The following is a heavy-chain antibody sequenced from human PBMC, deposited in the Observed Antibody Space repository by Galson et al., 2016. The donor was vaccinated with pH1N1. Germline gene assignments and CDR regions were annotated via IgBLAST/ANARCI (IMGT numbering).Heavy chain of an antibody. CDR2: IIGMFAKT. V-gene: IGHV1-69*13. J-gene: IGHJ4*01. CDR1: GGTFSSFG. CDR3: ARSPGYMVTALDN. D-gene: IGHD2-21*02. Sequence: SVKVFCKASGGTFSSFGISWVRQAPGQGLEWMGGIIGMFAKTNYAQKFQGRVTITADELTSTAYMDLSSLTSEDTAVYYCARSPGYMVTALDNWGHGTLGTVSS.